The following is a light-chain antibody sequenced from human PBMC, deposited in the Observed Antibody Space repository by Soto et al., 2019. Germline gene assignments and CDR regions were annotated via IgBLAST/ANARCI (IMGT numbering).Light chain of an antibody. CDR2: GAS. J-gene: IGKJ1*01. CDR1: QSVGSN. CDR3: QQYNDWPKM. Sequence: EIVMTQSLATLSVSPEQRATLSCRASQSVGSNVAWYQQKPGQAPRVLIYGASTRATGIPARFSGGGSGTEFTLTISSLQSEDFAVYYCQQYNDWPKMFGQGTKLDI. V-gene: IGKV3-15*01.